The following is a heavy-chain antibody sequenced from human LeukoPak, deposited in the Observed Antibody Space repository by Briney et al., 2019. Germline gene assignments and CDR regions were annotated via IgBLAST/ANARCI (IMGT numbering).Heavy chain of an antibody. J-gene: IGHJ6*02. V-gene: IGHV1-69*04. D-gene: IGHD2-15*01. CDR3: ASWGLVVVAATTNDYYYYYGMDV. Sequence: SVKVSCKASGGTFSSYAISWVRQAPGQGLEWMGRIIPILGIANYAQKFQGRVTITADKSTSTAYMELSSLRSEDTAVYYCASWGLVVVAATTNDYYYYYGMDVWGQGTTVTVSS. CDR2: IIPILGIA. CDR1: GGTFSSYA.